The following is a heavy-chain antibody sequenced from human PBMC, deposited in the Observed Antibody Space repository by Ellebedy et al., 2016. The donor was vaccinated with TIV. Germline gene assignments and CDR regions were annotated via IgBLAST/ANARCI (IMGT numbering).Heavy chain of an antibody. CDR3: ARDQRSWYGYGYYGMDI. CDR1: GYTFTSYY. J-gene: IGHJ6*02. Sequence: ASVKVSXXASGYTFTSYYMHWVRQAPGQGLEWMGIINPSGGSTSYAQKFQGRVTITADESTSTAYMELSSLRSEDTAVYYCARDQRSWYGYGYYGMDIWGQGTTVTVSS. D-gene: IGHD6-13*01. CDR2: INPSGGST. V-gene: IGHV1-46*01.